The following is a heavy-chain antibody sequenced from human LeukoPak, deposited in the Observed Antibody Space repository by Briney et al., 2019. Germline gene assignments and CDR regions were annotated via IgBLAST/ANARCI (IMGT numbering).Heavy chain of an antibody. J-gene: IGHJ4*02. CDR1: GYTFTSYW. CDR3: ARAPRNSSTMLDY. Sequence: GASVKVSCKASGYTFTSYWIQWVRQAPGQGLEWMALINANDSSTAYAHKFQGRVTMTRDTSTSTVYMDLSSLTSEDTAVYYCARAPRNSSTMLDYWGQGTLVTVSS. CDR2: INANDSST. V-gene: IGHV1-46*01. D-gene: IGHD6-13*01.